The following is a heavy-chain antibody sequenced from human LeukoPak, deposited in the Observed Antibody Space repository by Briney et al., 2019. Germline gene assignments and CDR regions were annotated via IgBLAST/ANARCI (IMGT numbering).Heavy chain of an antibody. CDR2: IYSRGST. D-gene: IGHD3-22*01. CDR1: AGSLTTYY. Sequence: SLSLTCTLSAGSLTTYYWSWIRQPAGSGLGWVGYIYSRGSTNYSPSLESRVTISVDTSKSQFCLKLSSVTAAETAVYYCARDGRISGYYYYTDAFYISGQGTMVTASS. J-gene: IGHJ3*02. CDR3: ARDGRISGYYYYTDAFYI. V-gene: IGHV4-59*01.